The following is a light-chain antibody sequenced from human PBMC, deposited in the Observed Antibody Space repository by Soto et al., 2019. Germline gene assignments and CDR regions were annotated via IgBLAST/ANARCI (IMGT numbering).Light chain of an antibody. CDR2: TND. CDR3: AAWDGSLNVV. V-gene: IGLV1-44*01. J-gene: IGLJ2*01. Sequence: QSVLTQSPSASGTPGQRVTISCSGSSSNIGSNVVNWYQQRPGTAPKLLIYTNDQRPSGVPDRFSASKSGTSASLAISGLQSEDEADYYCAAWDGSLNVVFGGGTKLTVL. CDR1: SSNIGSNV.